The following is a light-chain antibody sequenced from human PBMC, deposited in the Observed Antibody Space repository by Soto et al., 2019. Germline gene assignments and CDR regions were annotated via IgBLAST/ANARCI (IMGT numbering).Light chain of an antibody. CDR3: SAYAGSSAPVL. CDR1: TSDFGGSKY. V-gene: IGLV2-14*01. J-gene: IGLJ2*01. CDR2: EVS. Sequence: QSALTQPASVSGSPGQSITISCTGATSDFGGSKYFSWYQHHPGKAPKLIIYEVSNRPSGVSNRFSGSKSGNTASLTISGLQAGDEAAYYCSAYAGSSAPVLFGGGTKLTVL.